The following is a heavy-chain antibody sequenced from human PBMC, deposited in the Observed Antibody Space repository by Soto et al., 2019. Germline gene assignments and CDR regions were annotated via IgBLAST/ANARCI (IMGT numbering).Heavy chain of an antibody. V-gene: IGHV3-48*03. CDR3: ASCGGVTGLDY. Sequence: PGGSLRLSCAASGFTFRSSEMSWVRQAPGKWVEWVSYTSSSGSTTNYADSVKGRFTIYRDNAKQSLYLQMNSLRVADTAAYYSASCGGVTGLDYGGQLSRVKVSS. CDR1: GFTFRSSE. J-gene: IGHJ4*02. CDR2: TSSSGSTT. D-gene: IGHD2-21*02.